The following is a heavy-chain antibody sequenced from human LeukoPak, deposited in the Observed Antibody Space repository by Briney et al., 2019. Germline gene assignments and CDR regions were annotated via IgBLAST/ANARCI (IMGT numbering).Heavy chain of an antibody. CDR1: GGSISSYY. D-gene: IGHD6-13*01. J-gene: IGHJ6*03. CDR3: ARNGPYSSSWYGGSQPGGYYYYMDV. V-gene: IGHV4-4*07. CDR2: IYTSGGT. Sequence: SETLSLTCTVSGGSISSYYWSWIRQPAGKGLEWIGRIYTSGGTNYNPSLKSRVTMSVDTSKNQFSLKLSSVTAADTAVYYCARNGPYSSSWYGGSQPGGYYYYMDVWGKGTTVTISS.